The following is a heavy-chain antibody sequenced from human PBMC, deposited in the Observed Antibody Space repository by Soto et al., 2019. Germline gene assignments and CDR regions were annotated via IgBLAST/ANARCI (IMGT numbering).Heavy chain of an antibody. J-gene: IGHJ4*02. Sequence: SETLSLTCTVSGGSINSYFWSWIRHSPGKGLEWIGHIYYSGSTSYSPSLKSRVSISVDTTKNQFSLEVHSVTAADTAVYYCARAGTNMVQFDYWGQGTLVTVPS. CDR1: GGSINSYF. CDR2: IYYSGST. V-gene: IGHV4-59*01. D-gene: IGHD3-10*01. CDR3: ARAGTNMVQFDY.